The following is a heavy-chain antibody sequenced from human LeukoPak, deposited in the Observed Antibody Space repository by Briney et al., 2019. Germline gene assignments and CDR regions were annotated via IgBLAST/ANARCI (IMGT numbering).Heavy chain of an antibody. J-gene: IGHJ5*02. CDR1: GFSFRNYG. Sequence: GRSLRLSCAASGFSFRNYGFHWVRQAPGKGLEWVAVIWSDGSKDYYADSVQGRFSVSRDDSKNTVFLQMNSLRTEDTAVYSCARDTDTSSHYSRLDPWGQGTLVTVSS. V-gene: IGHV3-33*01. D-gene: IGHD3-22*01. CDR3: ARDTDTSSHYSRLDP. CDR2: IWSDGSKD.